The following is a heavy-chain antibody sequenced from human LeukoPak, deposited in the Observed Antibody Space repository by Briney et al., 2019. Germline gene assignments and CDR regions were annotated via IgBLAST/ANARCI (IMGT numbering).Heavy chain of an antibody. CDR1: GGTLSSYA. CDR3: ARDPGFVLLWFGELPWFDP. V-gene: IGHV1-2*02. J-gene: IGHJ5*02. CDR2: INPNSGGT. D-gene: IGHD3-10*01. Sequence: ASVKVSCKASGGTLSSYAISWVRQAPGQGLEWMGWINPNSGGTNYAQKFQGRVTMTSDTSISTAYMELSRLGSDDTAVYYCARDPGFVLLWFGELPWFDPWGQGTLVTVSS.